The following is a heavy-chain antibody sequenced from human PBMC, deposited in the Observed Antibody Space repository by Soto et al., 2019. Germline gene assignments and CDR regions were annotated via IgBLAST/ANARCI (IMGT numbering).Heavy chain of an antibody. CDR2: IIPIFGTA. CDR3: ARDRLLWFGELNYYFDY. D-gene: IGHD3-10*01. Sequence: QVQLVQSGAEVKKPGSSVKVSCKASGGTFSSYAISWVRQAPGQGLEWMGGIIPIFGTANYAQKCQGRVTITADESTSTAYMELSSLRSEDTAVYYCARDRLLWFGELNYYFDYWGQGTLVTVSS. V-gene: IGHV1-69*01. J-gene: IGHJ4*02. CDR1: GGTFSSYA.